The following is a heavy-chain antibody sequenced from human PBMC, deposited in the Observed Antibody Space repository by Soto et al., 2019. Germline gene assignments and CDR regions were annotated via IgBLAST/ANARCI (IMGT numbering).Heavy chain of an antibody. Sequence: SETLSLTCTVSGGSISSYYWSWIRQPPGKGLEWIGYIYYSGSTSYNPSLKSRVTISVDTSKNQFSLKLSSVTAADTAVYYCARDREAVALDYWGQGTLVTVYS. CDR2: IYYSGST. V-gene: IGHV4-59*01. D-gene: IGHD6-19*01. J-gene: IGHJ4*02. CDR3: ARDREAVALDY. CDR1: GGSISSYY.